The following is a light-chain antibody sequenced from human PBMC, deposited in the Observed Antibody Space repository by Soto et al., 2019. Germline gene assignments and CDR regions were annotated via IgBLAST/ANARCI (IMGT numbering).Light chain of an antibody. CDR2: DAS. Sequence: EIVLTQSPATLSLSPGERATLSCRASQRVSTYLAWYQQNPGQSPRLLIYDASNRATGIPARFSGSGSGTDFTLTISSLEPEDFAVYYCQQRSDWPYTFVQGTKLEIK. CDR1: QRVSTY. CDR3: QQRSDWPYT. V-gene: IGKV3-11*01. J-gene: IGKJ2*01.